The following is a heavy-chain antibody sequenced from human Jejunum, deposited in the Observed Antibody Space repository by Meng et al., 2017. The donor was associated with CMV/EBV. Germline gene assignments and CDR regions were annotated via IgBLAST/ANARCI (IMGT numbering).Heavy chain of an antibody. Sequence: GVSWVRQAPGQGLEWMGWISGYNGDTKHAQRFQGRLTMTTETSTTTAFMELGNLTSDDTAIYYCARFFVFGADTSPPYYYGMDVWGQGTTVTVSS. V-gene: IGHV1-18*01. J-gene: IGHJ6*02. CDR2: ISGYNGDT. D-gene: IGHD3-3*01. CDR3: ARFFVFGADTSPPYYYGMDV. CDR1: G.